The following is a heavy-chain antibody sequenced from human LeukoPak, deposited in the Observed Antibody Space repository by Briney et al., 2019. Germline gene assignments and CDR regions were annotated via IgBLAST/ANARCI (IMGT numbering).Heavy chain of an antibody. CDR1: GFTFSDYY. J-gene: IGHJ5*02. V-gene: IGHV3-11*03. CDR2: INGSSSDT. D-gene: IGHD2-15*01. CDR3: ARRGTTYCTVDSCHPNWFDP. Sequence: PGGSLRLSCAASGFTFSDYYMTWIRQAPGRGLEWIAYINGSSSDTKYADSVKGRFTISRDNAKNSVYLLMNSLRAEDTAVYYCARRGTTYCTVDSCHPNWFDPWGQGTLVTVSS.